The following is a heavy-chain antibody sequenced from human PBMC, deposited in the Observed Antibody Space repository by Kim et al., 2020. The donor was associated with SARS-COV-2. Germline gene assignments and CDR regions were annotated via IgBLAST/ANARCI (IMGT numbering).Heavy chain of an antibody. Sequence: GGSLRLSCAASGFTFSSYGMHWVRQAPGKGLEWVAVISYDGSNKYYADSVKGRFTISRDNSKNTLYLQMNSLRAEDTAVYYCAKVGCSSTSCSYYYYGMDVWGQGTTVTVSS. D-gene: IGHD2-2*01. CDR1: GFTFSSYG. CDR2: ISYDGSNK. J-gene: IGHJ6*02. V-gene: IGHV3-30*18. CDR3: AKVGCSSTSCSYYYYGMDV.